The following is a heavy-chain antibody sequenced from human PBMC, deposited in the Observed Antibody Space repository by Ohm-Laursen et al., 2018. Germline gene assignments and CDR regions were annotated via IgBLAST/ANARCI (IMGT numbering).Heavy chain of an antibody. CDR1: GGSISSGGYY. J-gene: IGHJ3*02. D-gene: IGHD1-26*01. Sequence: SQTLSLTCTVSGGSISSGGYYWSWIRQHPGKGLEWIGYIYYSGSTNYNPSLKSRVTISVDTSKNQFSRKLSSVTAADTAVYYCASQWELRYAFDIWGQGTMVTVSS. CDR2: IYYSGST. V-gene: IGHV4-31*03. CDR3: ASQWELRYAFDI.